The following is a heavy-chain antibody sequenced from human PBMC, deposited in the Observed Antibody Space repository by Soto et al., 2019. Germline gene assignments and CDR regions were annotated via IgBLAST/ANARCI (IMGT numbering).Heavy chain of an antibody. Sequence: SETLSLTCEPAGGSLSAYYWIWIRQPRGKGLELNLDINHTGSTSYNPPLQSRVTISVDTSKNQFPLKLSSVTAADTAVYYCARPWAYSSVWYRTYYFDYWGRSTLITVS. CDR3: ARPWAYSSVWYRTYYFDY. CDR2: INHTGST. D-gene: IGHD6-19*01. V-gene: IGHV4-34*01. CDR1: GGSLSAYY. J-gene: IGHJ4*02.